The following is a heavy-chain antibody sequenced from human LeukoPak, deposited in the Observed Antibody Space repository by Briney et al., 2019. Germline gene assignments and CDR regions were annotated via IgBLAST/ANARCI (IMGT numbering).Heavy chain of an antibody. J-gene: IGHJ5*02. CDR2: ISAYNGNT. D-gene: IGHD3-22*01. CDR1: GYTFTSYG. CDR3: ARDPTRAGNGPRDYYDSSGYYWFDP. Sequence: GASVKVSCKASGYTFTSYGISWVRQAPGQGLEWMGWISAYNGNTNYAQKLQGRVTMTTDTSTSTAYMELRSLRSDDTAVYYCARDPTRAGNGPRDYYDSSGYYWFDPWGQGTLVTVSS. V-gene: IGHV1-18*01.